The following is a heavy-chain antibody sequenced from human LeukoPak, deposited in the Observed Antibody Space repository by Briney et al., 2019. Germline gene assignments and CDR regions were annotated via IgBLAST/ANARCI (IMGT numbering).Heavy chain of an antibody. D-gene: IGHD1-26*01. CDR1: GFTFSSYA. Sequence: GGSLRLSCAASGFTFSSYAMHWVRQAPGKGLEWVSGISWNSGSIGYADSVKGRFTISRDNAKNSLYLQMNSLRAEGTALYYCAKGKWYSGTYHFDYWGQGTLVTVSS. CDR3: AKGKWYSGTYHFDY. V-gene: IGHV3-9*01. J-gene: IGHJ4*02. CDR2: ISWNSGSI.